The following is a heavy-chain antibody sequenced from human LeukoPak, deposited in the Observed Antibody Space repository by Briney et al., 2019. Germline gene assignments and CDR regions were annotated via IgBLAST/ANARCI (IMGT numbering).Heavy chain of an antibody. V-gene: IGHV3-7*01. D-gene: IGHD1-26*01. CDR3: ARDDARWEVPFDY. CDR1: GFTFSTYW. CDR2: IKQDGSEK. Sequence: GGSLRLSCVVSGFTFSTYWMNWVRQAPGMGLEWVASIKQDGSEKKYVDSVKGRFTISRDNAKNSLYLQMNSLRAEDTAVYYCARDDARWEVPFDYWGQGSLVTVSS. J-gene: IGHJ4*02.